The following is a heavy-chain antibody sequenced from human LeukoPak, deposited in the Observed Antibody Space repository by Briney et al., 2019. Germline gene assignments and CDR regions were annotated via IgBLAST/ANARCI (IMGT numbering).Heavy chain of an antibody. CDR2: IKSKTDGGTT. CDR3: TTDPEAYYYDSSGYQTTGYFDY. Sequence: GGSLRLSCAASGFTFSNAWMSWVRQAPGEGLEWVGRIKSKTDGGTTDYAAPVKGRFTISRDDSKNTLYLQMNSLKTEDTAVYYCTTDPEAYYYDSSGYQTTGYFDYWGQGTLVTVSS. D-gene: IGHD3-22*01. J-gene: IGHJ4*02. CDR1: GFTFSNAW. V-gene: IGHV3-15*01.